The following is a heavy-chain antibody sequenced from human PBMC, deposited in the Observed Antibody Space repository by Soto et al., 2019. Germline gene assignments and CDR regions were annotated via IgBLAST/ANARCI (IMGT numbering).Heavy chain of an antibody. CDR1: GYTFTSYY. J-gene: IGHJ4*02. CDR2: INPSGGST. CDR3: ARDPLDTAMVWGPLHYFDY. V-gene: IGHV1-46*01. Sequence: QVQLVQSGAEVKKPGASVKVSCKASGYTFTSYYMHWVRQAPGQGLEWMGIINPSGGSTSYAQKFQGRVTMTRETSTSTVYMELSSLRSEDTAVYYCARDPLDTAMVWGPLHYFDYWGQGTLVTVSS. D-gene: IGHD5-18*01.